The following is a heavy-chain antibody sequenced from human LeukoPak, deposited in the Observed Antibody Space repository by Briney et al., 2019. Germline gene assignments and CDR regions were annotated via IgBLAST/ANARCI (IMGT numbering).Heavy chain of an antibody. CDR1: GFTFSSYG. D-gene: IGHD3-10*01. CDR3: AKPVGYGSGSYHFDY. V-gene: IGHV3-30*18. J-gene: IGHJ4*02. CDR2: ISYDGSNK. Sequence: GGPLRLPCAASGFTFSSYGMHWVRQAPGKGLEWVAVISYDGSNKYYADSVKGRFTISRDNSKNTLSLQMNSLRVEDTAVYYCAKPVGYGSGSYHFDYWGQGTLVTVSS.